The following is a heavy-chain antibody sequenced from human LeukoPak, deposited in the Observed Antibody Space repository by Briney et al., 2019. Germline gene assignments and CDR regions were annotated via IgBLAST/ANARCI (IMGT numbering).Heavy chain of an antibody. V-gene: IGHV3-20*04. D-gene: IGHD1-26*01. J-gene: IGHJ4*02. CDR1: GFTFDDYG. Sequence: PGGSLRLSCAASGFTFDDYGMSWVRQAPGKGLEWVSGINWDGGSTGYAASVKGRFTISRDNAKNSLYLQMNSLRAEDTALYYCARDLVGFGGSYFFDYWGQGTLVTVSS. CDR2: INWDGGST. CDR3: ARDLVGFGGSYFFDY.